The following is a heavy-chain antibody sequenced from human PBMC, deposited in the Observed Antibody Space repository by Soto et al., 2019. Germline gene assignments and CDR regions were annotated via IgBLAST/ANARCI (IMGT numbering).Heavy chain of an antibody. CDR2: IDDSEST. J-gene: IGHJ6*03. CDR3: ARNWGYRGYQLKTYYYCMDV. Sequence: QVQLQESGPGLVKPSGTLSLTCAVSGGSISSDNWWSWVRQPPGKGLEWIGEIDDSESTNYNPSLKSRVTISVDRSRDQFPLRLSSVTAADTAVYYCARNWGYRGYQLKTYYYCMDVWGKGTTVTVSS. CDR1: GGSISSDNW. V-gene: IGHV4-4*02. D-gene: IGHD5-12*01.